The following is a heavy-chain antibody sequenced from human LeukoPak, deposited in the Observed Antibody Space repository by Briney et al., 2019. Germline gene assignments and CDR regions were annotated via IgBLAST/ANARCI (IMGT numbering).Heavy chain of an antibody. CDR3: ARRDWFDP. Sequence: GGTLRLSCAASGFTLSSYAMSWVRQAPGKGLEWVSAISDTGNTYHADSVKGRFTISRDNSKNTLYLQMNSLRAEDTAVYYCARRDWFDPWGQGTLVTVSS. CDR1: GFTLSSYA. J-gene: IGHJ5*02. V-gene: IGHV3-23*01. CDR2: ISDTGNT.